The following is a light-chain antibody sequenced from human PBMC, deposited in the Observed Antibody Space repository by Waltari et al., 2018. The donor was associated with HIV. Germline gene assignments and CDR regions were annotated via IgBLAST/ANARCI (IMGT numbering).Light chain of an antibody. V-gene: IGLV3-9*01. Sequence: SYELTQTPSVSVSLGQTATVACGGDNLASKDVHWYQQKPGRPPVLVIYANNKRPSGIPGRFSGFNSGITATLTISGAQGDDEADYYCQVWDSDTGVFGSGTKVTVL. J-gene: IGLJ1*01. CDR2: ANN. CDR3: QVWDSDTGV. CDR1: NLASKD.